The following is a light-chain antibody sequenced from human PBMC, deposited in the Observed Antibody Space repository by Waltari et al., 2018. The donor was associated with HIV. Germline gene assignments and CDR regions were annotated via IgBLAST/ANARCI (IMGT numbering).Light chain of an antibody. CDR1: QGITSY. J-gene: IGKJ3*01. CDR3: HQLISYLRT. Sequence: IQLTQSPSFLSTSVGDRVTTTCRASQGITSYLALYQQKPGKAPTLLIYAVSTFQIVVPSCFSGSCSWTEFIFIFCSLQPEDFVSFYCHQLISYLRTFG. CDR2: AVS. V-gene: IGKV1-9*01.